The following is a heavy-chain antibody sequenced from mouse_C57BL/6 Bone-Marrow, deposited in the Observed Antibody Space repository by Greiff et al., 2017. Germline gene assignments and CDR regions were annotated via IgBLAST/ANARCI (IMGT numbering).Heavy chain of an antibody. D-gene: IGHD2-5*01. V-gene: IGHV1-54*01. J-gene: IGHJ4*01. CDR3: ARRYSNF. Sequence: VQVVESGAELVRPGTSVKVSCKASGYAFTNYLIEWVKQRPGQGLEWIGVINPGSGGTNYNEKFKGKATLTADKSSSTAYMQLSSLTSEDSAVYFCARRYSNFWGQGTSVTVSS. CDR2: INPGSGGT. CDR1: GYAFTNYL.